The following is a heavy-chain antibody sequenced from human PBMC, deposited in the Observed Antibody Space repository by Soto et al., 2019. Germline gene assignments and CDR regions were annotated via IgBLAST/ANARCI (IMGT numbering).Heavy chain of an antibody. CDR1: GYTFTSYG. CDR2: ISAYNGKT. CDR3: ASYNGQRTNSLDY. Sequence: ASVKVSCKASGYTFTSYGISWVRQAPGQGLEWMGWISAYNGKTNYAQKLQGRVTITTDTSTSTAYMELSSLRSDDTAVYYCASYNGQRTNSLDYWGQGTMVTVSS. V-gene: IGHV1-18*01. J-gene: IGHJ4*02. D-gene: IGHD1-1*01.